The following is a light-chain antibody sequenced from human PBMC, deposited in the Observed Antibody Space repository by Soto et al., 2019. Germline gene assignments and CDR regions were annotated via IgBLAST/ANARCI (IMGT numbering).Light chain of an antibody. CDR3: QQRSTWPPFS. CDR1: QSIGSY. J-gene: IGKJ3*01. Sequence: EIVLTQSPATLSLSLGERATLSCMASQSIGSYLAWYQHKLGQPPRLLIYDASNRATGIPVRFSGSGSGTDFTLTISSLEPEDFAVYYRQQRSTWPPFSFGPGTKVDIK. V-gene: IGKV3-11*01. CDR2: DAS.